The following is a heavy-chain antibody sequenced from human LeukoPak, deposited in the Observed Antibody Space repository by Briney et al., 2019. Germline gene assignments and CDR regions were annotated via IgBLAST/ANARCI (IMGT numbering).Heavy chain of an antibody. D-gene: IGHD3-10*01. CDR1: GFTFSSYW. Sequence: GGSLRLSCAASGFTFSSYWMSWVRQAPGKGLGWVANIKQDGSEKYYVDSVKGRFTISRDNAKNSLYLQMNSLRAEDTAVYYCARDSFYGSGSYYKFVYWGQGTLVTVSS. CDR3: ARDSFYGSGSYYKFVY. J-gene: IGHJ4*02. CDR2: IKQDGSEK. V-gene: IGHV3-7*01.